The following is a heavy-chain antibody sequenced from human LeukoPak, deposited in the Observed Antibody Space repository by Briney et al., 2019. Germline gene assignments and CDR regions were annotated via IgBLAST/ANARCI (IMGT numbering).Heavy chain of an antibody. CDR2: IFSNGDT. Sequence: GGSLRLSCTASEFTVSRNYMLWVRQAPGKGLEWVSLIFSNGDTHYAVSVKGRFTISRDTSKNTVSLQMNSLRVEDTAMYYCTRDQMNYWGQGTLVTVSS. V-gene: IGHV3-53*01. CDR1: EFTVSRNY. D-gene: IGHD5-24*01. CDR3: TRDQMNY. J-gene: IGHJ4*02.